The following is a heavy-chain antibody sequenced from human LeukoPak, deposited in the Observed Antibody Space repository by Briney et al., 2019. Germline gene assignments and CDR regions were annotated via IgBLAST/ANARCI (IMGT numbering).Heavy chain of an antibody. CDR3: ARGGEYSGYGHFDS. CDR1: GFIVSSNY. Sequence: PGGSLRLSCAAFGFIVSSNYMSWVRQAPGKGLEWVSVIYRGGSTYYADSVKGRFTISRDNSKNTLYLQMNSLRAEDTAVYYCARGGEYSGYGHFDSWGQGALVTVSS. J-gene: IGHJ4*02. V-gene: IGHV3-66*01. CDR2: IYRGGST. D-gene: IGHD5-12*01.